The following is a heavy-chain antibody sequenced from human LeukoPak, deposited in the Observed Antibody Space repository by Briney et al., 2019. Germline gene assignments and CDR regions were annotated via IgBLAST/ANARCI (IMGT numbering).Heavy chain of an antibody. J-gene: IGHJ4*02. CDR2: ISSSSSYI. V-gene: IGHV3-21*04. Sequence: GGSLRLSCATSGFTFSSYSMNWVRQAPGKGLEWVSSISSSSSYIYHADSVKGRFTISRDNAKNSLYLQMNSLRADDTAVYYCARDGGSRTLDYWGQGTLVTVSS. D-gene: IGHD1-26*01. CDR3: ARDGGSRTLDY. CDR1: GFTFSSYS.